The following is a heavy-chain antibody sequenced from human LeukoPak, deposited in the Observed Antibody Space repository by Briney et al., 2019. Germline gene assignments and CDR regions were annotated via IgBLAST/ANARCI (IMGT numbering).Heavy chain of an antibody. D-gene: IGHD5-24*01. CDR1: GFTFSSFG. V-gene: IGHV3-30*02. CDR2: IRYDGSNK. CDR3: AKARDGFNPWGFDY. Sequence: GGSLRLSCAASGFTFSSFGIHWVRQAPGKGLEWVAFIRYDGSNKYYAESVKGRFTISRDNSKNTLYPQMNNLRAEDTAVYYCAKARDGFNPWGFDYWGQGTLVTVSS. J-gene: IGHJ4*02.